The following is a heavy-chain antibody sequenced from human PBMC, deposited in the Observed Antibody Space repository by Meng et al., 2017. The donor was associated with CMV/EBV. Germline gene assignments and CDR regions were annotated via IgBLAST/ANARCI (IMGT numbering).Heavy chain of an antibody. CDR2: INSDGSST. D-gene: IGHD5-24*01. V-gene: IGHV3-74*01. J-gene: IGHJ6*02. CDR3: ARDRVATTSYYYYGMDV. Sequence: GGSLRLSCAASGFTFSSYSMNWVRQAPGKGLVWVSRINSDGSSTSYADSVKGRFTISRDNAKNTLYLQMNSLRAEDTAVYYCARDRVATTSYYYYGMDVWGQGTTVTVSS. CDR1: GFTFSSYS.